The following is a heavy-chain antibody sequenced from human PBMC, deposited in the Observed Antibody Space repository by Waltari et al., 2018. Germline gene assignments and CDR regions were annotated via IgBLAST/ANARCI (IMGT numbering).Heavy chain of an antibody. V-gene: IGHV3-66*01. CDR3: ARGPDSRGANRNGMDV. Sequence: EVQMVESGGGLVQPGGSLRLSCAVSGFTVSNNYMSWVRQAPGKGRECVALIYNSGGTYYADSVKGRFTISRDNSRNTLDLQMNSLRAEDTAVYYCARGPDSRGANRNGMDVWGQGATVTVSS. D-gene: IGHD2-15*01. CDR2: IYNSGGT. CDR1: GFTVSNNY. J-gene: IGHJ6*02.